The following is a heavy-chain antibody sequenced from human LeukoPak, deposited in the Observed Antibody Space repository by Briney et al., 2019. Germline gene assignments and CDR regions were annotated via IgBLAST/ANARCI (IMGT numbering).Heavy chain of an antibody. V-gene: IGHV1-2*02. CDR2: INPNSGGT. CDR3: ARDFGYSYGNYFDY. Sequence: GASVKVSCKASEYTFTGYYMHWVRQAPGQGLEWMGWINPNSGGTNYAQKFQGRVTMTRDTSISTAYMELSRLRSDDTAVYYCARDFGYSYGNYFDYWGQGTLVTVSS. CDR1: EYTFTGYY. D-gene: IGHD5-18*01. J-gene: IGHJ4*02.